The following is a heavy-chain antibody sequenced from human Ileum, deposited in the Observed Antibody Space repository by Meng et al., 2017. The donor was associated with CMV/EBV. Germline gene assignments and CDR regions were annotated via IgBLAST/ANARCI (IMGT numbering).Heavy chain of an antibody. V-gene: IGHV1-2*02. D-gene: IGHD2-15*01. CDR3: ARGPSSTIPGFPN. CDR1: GYSVSGYY. Sequence: ASVLVSCKASGYSVSGYYLPWVRQAPGPGLEWMGSLNPESGGIKYAQKFQGRVTMTRDTSINTAYMELTRLTSDDTGVYLCARGPSSTIPGFPNWGQGTRVTVSS. J-gene: IGHJ4*02. CDR2: LNPESGGI.